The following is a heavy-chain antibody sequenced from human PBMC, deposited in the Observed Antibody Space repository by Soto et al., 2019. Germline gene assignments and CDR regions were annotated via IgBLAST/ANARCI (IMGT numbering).Heavy chain of an antibody. CDR3: ARGGWG. CDR1: GFTFSSYW. J-gene: IGHJ3*01. Sequence: EVPLVESGGGLVQPGGSLRLSCAASGFTFSSYWMHWFRQAPGKGLVWVSHISTDGSYTTYADSVKGRFTISRDNAKKTLYLQMNSLRAQDTAVYYCARGGWGWGQGTMVTVSS. D-gene: IGHD1-26*01. V-gene: IGHV3-74*01. CDR2: ISTDGSYT.